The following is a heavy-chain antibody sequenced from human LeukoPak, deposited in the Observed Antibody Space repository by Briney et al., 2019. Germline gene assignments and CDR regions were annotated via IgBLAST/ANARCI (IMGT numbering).Heavy chain of an antibody. D-gene: IGHD3-10*01. CDR3: ARGTYWSPLDFDY. CDR2: LSSSSSSFI. CDR1: EFTFSTYH. Sequence: GGSLRLSCAASEFTFSTYHMHWVRQAPGKGLEWVSSLSSSSSSFIYYADSVKGRFTISRDNAKNSLYLQMSSLRAEDTAVYYCARGTYWSPLDFDYWGQGTLVTVSS. J-gene: IGHJ4*02. V-gene: IGHV3-21*01.